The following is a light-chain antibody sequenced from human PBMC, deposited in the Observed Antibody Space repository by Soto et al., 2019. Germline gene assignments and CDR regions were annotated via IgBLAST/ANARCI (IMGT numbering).Light chain of an antibody. J-gene: IGLJ1*01. CDR1: SSDVGTYNL. Sequence: QSALTQPASVSGSPGQSITISCTGTSSDVGTYNLVSWYQQNPGKAPKLMIYEGTKRPSGVSKRFSGSKSGNTASLTISGLQAEDEADYYCCSYAGGSTYVFGAGTKLTVL. V-gene: IGLV2-23*01. CDR2: EGT. CDR3: CSYAGGSTYV.